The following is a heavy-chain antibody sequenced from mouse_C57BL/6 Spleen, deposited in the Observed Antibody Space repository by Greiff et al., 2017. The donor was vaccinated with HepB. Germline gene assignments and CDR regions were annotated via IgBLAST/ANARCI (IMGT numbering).Heavy chain of an antibody. Sequence: VQLQQSGPELVKPGASVKISCKASGYTFTDYYMNWVKQSHGKSLEWIGDINPNNGGTSYNQKFKGKATLTVDKSSSTAYMELRSLTSEDSAVYYCARNPPGYSFFDYWGQGTTLTVSS. J-gene: IGHJ2*01. D-gene: IGHD2-12*01. CDR1: GYTFTDYY. V-gene: IGHV1-26*01. CDR2: INPNNGGT. CDR3: ARNPPGYSFFDY.